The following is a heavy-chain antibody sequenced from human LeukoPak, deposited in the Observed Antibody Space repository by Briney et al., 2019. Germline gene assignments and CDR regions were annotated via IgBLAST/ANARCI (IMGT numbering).Heavy chain of an antibody. Sequence: PGGSLRLSCAASGFTFDDYALHWVRQAPGKGLEWVSGISWNSRTVTYADSVKGRFTISRDNSKNTLYLQMNSLRAEDTAVYYCAKGSGYDTDFDYWGQGTLVSVSS. CDR1: GFTFDDYA. D-gene: IGHD5-12*01. CDR2: ISWNSRTV. CDR3: AKGSGYDTDFDY. V-gene: IGHV3-9*01. J-gene: IGHJ4*02.